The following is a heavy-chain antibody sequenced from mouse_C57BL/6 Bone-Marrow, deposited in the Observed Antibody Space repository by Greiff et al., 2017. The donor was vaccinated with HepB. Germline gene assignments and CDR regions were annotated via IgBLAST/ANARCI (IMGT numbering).Heavy chain of an antibody. D-gene: IGHD2-2*01. Sequence: DVKLVESGGGLVQPGGSLKLSCAASGFTFSDYGMAWVRQAPRKGPEWVAFISNLAYSIYYADTVTGRFTISRENAKNTLYLEMSSLRSEDTAMYYCARQETMVTTEAMDYWGQGTSVTVSS. CDR3: ARQETMVTTEAMDY. CDR1: GFTFSDYG. V-gene: IGHV5-15*01. CDR2: ISNLAYSI. J-gene: IGHJ4*01.